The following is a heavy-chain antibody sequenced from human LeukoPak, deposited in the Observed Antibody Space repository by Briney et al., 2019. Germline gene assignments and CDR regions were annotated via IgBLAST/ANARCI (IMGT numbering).Heavy chain of an antibody. V-gene: IGHV3-30*18. CDR2: ISYDGSKK. J-gene: IGHJ4*02. Sequence: GGSLRLSCAASGFTFSSYGMHWVRQAPGKGLEWVAVISYDGSKKYYADSVKGRFTISRDNSKNTLYLQMNSLRAEDTAVYYCAKDLWDYYGSGSTFDYWGQGTLVTVSS. CDR3: AKDLWDYYGSGSTFDY. D-gene: IGHD3-10*01. CDR1: GFTFSSYG.